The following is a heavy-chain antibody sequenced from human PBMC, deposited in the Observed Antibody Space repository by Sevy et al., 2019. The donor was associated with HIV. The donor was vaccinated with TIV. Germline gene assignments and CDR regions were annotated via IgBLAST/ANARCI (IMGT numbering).Heavy chain of an antibody. Sequence: GGSLRLSCAASGFTFSSYAMSWVRQAPGKGLEWVSAISGSGGSTCYADSVKGRFTISRDNSKNTLYLQMNSLRAEDTAVYYCADMGSGSNTLIFDYWGQGTLVTVSS. J-gene: IGHJ4*02. CDR2: ISGSGGST. D-gene: IGHD3-10*01. V-gene: IGHV3-23*01. CDR3: ADMGSGSNTLIFDY. CDR1: GFTFSSYA.